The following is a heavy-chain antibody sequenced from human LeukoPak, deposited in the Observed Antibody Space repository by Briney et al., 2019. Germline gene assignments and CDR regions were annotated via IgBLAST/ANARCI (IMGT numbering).Heavy chain of an antibody. CDR3: AGAFDI. V-gene: IGHV3-23*01. CDR2: ISGSGGST. Sequence: GGSLRLSCVASGFTFSSYAMRWVRQGPGKGLEWGTSISGSGGSTYYADSVKGRFTISRDNAKNSLYLKMNSLRAEDTAVYYCAGAFDIWGQGTMVTVSS. J-gene: IGHJ3*02. CDR1: GFTFSSYA.